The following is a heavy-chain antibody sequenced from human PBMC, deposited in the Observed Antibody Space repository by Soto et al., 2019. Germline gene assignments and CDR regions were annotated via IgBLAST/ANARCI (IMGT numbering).Heavy chain of an antibody. CDR3: ERADSGYAHGYSYYGIDV. CDR2: ISSSSSTI. V-gene: IGHV3-48*01. J-gene: IGHJ6*02. Sequence: EVQLVESGGGLVQPGGSLRLSCAASGFTFSSYSMNWVRQAPGKGLEWVSYISSSSSTIYYADSVKGRFTISRDNAKNTLYLQMSSLRAEDTGVYYCERADSGYAHGYSYYGIDVWGQGTTVTVSS. CDR1: GFTFSSYS. D-gene: IGHD5-12*01.